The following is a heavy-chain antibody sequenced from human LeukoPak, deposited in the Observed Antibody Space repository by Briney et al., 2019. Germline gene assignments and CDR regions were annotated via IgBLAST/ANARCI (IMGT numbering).Heavy chain of an antibody. V-gene: IGHV1-69*13. J-gene: IGHJ4*02. CDR3: ARGGAYCGGDCYGTYYFDY. CDR2: IIPIFGTA. D-gene: IGHD2-21*02. Sequence: GASVKVSCKASGGTLSSYAISWVRQAPGQGLEWMGGIIPIFGTANYAQKFQGRVTITADESTSTAYMELSSLRSEDTAVYYCARGGAYCGGDCYGTYYFDYWGQGTLVTVSS. CDR1: GGTLSSYA.